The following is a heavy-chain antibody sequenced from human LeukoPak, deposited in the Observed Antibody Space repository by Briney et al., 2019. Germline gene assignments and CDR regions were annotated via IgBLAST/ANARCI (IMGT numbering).Heavy chain of an antibody. CDR2: IKSKTDDGTT. CDR3: TTDTGSTYYYYYYYMDV. D-gene: IGHD3-10*01. J-gene: IGHJ6*03. CDR1: GFTFSNAY. Sequence: KSGGSLRLSCAASGFTFSNAYMSWVRQAPGKGLEWIGRIKSKTDDGTTHYAAPVKGRFTISRDDSKNTLFLQMNSLKTEDTAVYYCTTDTGSTYYYYYYYMDVWGNGTTVTVSS. V-gene: IGHV3-15*01.